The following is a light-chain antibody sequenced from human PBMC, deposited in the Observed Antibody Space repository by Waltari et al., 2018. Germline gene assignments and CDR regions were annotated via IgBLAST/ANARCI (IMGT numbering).Light chain of an antibody. V-gene: IGLV2-11*01. Sequence: QSALTQPRSVSGSPGQSVTISCTGTSSDVGGYNYVSWYQQHPGKAPKLMIYDVNKRPSGVPVRFSGSKSGNTASLTISGLQAEDEADFYCCSYAGSYILVFGGGTKLTVL. CDR1: SSDVGGYNY. J-gene: IGLJ2*01. CDR3: CSYAGSYILV. CDR2: DVN.